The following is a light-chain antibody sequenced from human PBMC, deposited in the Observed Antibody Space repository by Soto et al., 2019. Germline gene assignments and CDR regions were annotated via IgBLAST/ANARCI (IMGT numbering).Light chain of an antibody. Sequence: EIVLMQSPGTLSLSPGERATLSCRASQSVSSSYLAWYQQKAGQAPRLLIYGASNRATGIPDRFSGSGSGTDFILTISRLEPEDFAVYYCQHYGSSWTFGQGTKVEIK. V-gene: IGKV3-20*01. J-gene: IGKJ1*01. CDR3: QHYGSSWT. CDR2: GAS. CDR1: QSVSSSY.